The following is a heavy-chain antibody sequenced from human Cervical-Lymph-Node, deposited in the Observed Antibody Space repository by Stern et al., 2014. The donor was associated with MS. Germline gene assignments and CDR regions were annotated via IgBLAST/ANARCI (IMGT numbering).Heavy chain of an antibody. V-gene: IGHV1-46*03. CDR2: ISPRGDST. CDR3: TRGELSYLGGY. D-gene: IGHD7-27*01. Sequence: QVQLVQSGAEVKKPGASVKVSCKTSGYTFTSYYMNWVRQAPGQGLEWLGIISPRGDSTTYAQKFQGRLTMARDTSTSTVYMELSSLRSDDTAVYYCTRGELSYLGGYWGQGTLVTVSS. CDR1: GYTFTSYY. J-gene: IGHJ4*02.